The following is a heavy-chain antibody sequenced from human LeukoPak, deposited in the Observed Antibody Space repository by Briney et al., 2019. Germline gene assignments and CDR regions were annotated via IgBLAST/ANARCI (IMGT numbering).Heavy chain of an antibody. CDR1: GGSISSSSYY. J-gene: IGHJ4*02. CDR3: AGRRMANPFDY. Sequence: SETLSLTCTVSGGSISSSSYYWGWIRQPPGKGLEWIGSIYYSGSTYYNPSLKSRVTISVDTSKNQFSLKLSSVTAADTAVYYCAGRRMANPFDYWGQGTLVTVSS. D-gene: IGHD5-24*01. CDR2: IYYSGST. V-gene: IGHV4-39*01.